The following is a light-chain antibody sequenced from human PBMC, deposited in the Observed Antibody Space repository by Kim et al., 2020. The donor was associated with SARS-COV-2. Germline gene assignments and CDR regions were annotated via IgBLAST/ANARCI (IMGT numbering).Light chain of an antibody. CDR3: SAWDSRLSAVV. J-gene: IGLJ2*01. V-gene: IGLV10-54*01. Sequence: RQPATLTCTGTSNKVANEGATWLKQNQGHPPKLLSYRNDNRPSGISERFSASRSGNTASLTITGLQPEDEADYYCSAWDSRLSAVVFGGGTQLTVL. CDR2: RND. CDR1: SNKVANEG.